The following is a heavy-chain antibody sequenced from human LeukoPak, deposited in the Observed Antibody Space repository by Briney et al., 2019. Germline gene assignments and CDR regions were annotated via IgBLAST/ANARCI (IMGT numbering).Heavy chain of an antibody. CDR2: IKQDGSEK. Sequence: GSLLLSCAASGFPFSSYWMSWARQAPGKGLEWVANIKQDGSEKYNVDSGKGRFTISRDKATNSLYLQMNSLRDEETAVYYCARGQHIVVVTAPNYFEYWGEGTLVTVSS. D-gene: IGHD2-21*02. CDR3: ARGQHIVVVTAPNYFEY. CDR1: GFPFSSYW. J-gene: IGHJ4*02. V-gene: IGHV3-7*01.